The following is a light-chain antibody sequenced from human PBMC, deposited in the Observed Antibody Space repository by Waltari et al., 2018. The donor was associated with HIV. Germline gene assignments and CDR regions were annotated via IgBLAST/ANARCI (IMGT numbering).Light chain of an antibody. CDR2: QAS. V-gene: IGKV1-5*03. CDR3: HQYASFSGT. Sequence: DIRLTQSPSTLSASAGDRLATPCRAGQYVRAFLAWYQQKPGKPPKPLIFQASILEGGVPSRFSGSVSGSDFTLTINGLQSDDFATYYCHQYASFSGTFGQGTKVELK. CDR1: QYVRAF. J-gene: IGKJ1*01.